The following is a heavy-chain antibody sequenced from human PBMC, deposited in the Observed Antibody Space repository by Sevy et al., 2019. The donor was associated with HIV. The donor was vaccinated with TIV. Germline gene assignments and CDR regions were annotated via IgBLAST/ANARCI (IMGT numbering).Heavy chain of an antibody. CDR1: GFTFSSYW. V-gene: IGHV3-7*01. CDR3: VREGVGGYSYSLDC. J-gene: IGHJ4*02. D-gene: IGHD5-18*01. Sequence: GESLKISCAASGFTFSSYWMSWVRQAPGKGLEWVATMKEDGSGRNYVDSVKGRFTISRDNAKNSLYLQMNSLRAEDTAVYYCVREGVGGYSYSLDCWGQGTLVTVSS. CDR2: MKEDGSGR.